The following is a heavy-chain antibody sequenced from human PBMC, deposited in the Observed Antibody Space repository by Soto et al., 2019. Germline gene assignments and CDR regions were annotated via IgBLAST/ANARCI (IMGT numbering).Heavy chain of an antibody. Sequence: RXCLRLSFAASRFIFISYSIRWVRQPPWKGLEWVSAISGSGGSTYYADSVKGRFTISRDNSKNTLYLQMNSLRAEDTAVYYCAKDRYDILTGYYIVHFDYRGQGTLVTVSS. CDR3: AKDRYDILTGYYIVHFDY. CDR2: ISGSGGST. J-gene: IGHJ4*02. CDR1: RFIFISYS. D-gene: IGHD3-9*01. V-gene: IGHV3-23*01.